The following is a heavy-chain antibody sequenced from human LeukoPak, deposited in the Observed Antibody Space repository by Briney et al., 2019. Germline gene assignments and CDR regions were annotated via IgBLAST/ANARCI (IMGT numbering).Heavy chain of an antibody. CDR3: ALLNTYYDSSGSDTDDAFDI. V-gene: IGHV4-39*01. Sequence: PSETLSLTCAVSGGSISSNSYYWGWIRQPPGKGLEWIGSIYYSGSTYYNPSLKSRVTISVDTSKNQFSLKLSSVTAADTAVYYCALLNTYYDSSGSDTDDAFDIWGQGTMVTVSS. CDR2: IYYSGST. D-gene: IGHD3-22*01. CDR1: GGSISSNSYY. J-gene: IGHJ3*02.